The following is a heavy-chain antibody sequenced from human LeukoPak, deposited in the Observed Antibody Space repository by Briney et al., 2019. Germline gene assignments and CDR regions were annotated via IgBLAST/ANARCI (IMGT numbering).Heavy chain of an antibody. CDR2: INTSGGST. Sequence: SGGSLRLSCAASGFTVSSNYMSWVRQAPGKGLEWVSGINTSGGSTAYADSVKGRFTISRDNPRNTLYMQMNSLRAEDTALYYCAIMHPYYDGNGYWVQWGQGTLVTVSS. D-gene: IGHD3-22*01. V-gene: IGHV3-53*01. J-gene: IGHJ4*02. CDR1: GFTVSSNY. CDR3: AIMHPYYDGNGYWVQ.